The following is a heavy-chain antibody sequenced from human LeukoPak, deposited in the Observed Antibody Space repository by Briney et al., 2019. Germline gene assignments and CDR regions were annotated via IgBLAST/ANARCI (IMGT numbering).Heavy chain of an antibody. D-gene: IGHD6-19*01. Sequence: SETLSLTCAVYGGSFSGYYWSWIRQPPGKGLEWIGEINHSGSTNYNPSLKSRVTISVDTSKNQFSLKLSSVTAADTAVYYCASSQKWLDLFDYWGQGTLVTVSS. CDR3: ASSQKWLDLFDY. CDR1: GGSFSGYY. J-gene: IGHJ4*02. CDR2: INHSGST. V-gene: IGHV4-34*01.